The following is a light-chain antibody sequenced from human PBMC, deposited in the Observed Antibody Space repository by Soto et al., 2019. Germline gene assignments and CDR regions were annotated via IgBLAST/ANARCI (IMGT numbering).Light chain of an antibody. Sequence: QSVLTQPASVSGSPGQSIAISCTGASIDVGGYNYVSWYQQHPGKAPKLMIYDVASRPSGVSDRFSGSKSGNTASLTISGLQAEDEADYYCSSYTSSSTLYVFGPGTKVTVL. CDR2: DVA. V-gene: IGLV2-14*03. J-gene: IGLJ1*01. CDR1: SIDVGGYNY. CDR3: SSYTSSSTLYV.